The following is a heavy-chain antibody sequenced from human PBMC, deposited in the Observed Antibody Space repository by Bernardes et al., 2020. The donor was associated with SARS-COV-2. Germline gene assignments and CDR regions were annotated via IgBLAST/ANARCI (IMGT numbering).Heavy chain of an antibody. CDR1: GGSISSSSYY. Sequence: SETLSLTCTVSGGSISSSSYYWGWIRQPPGKGLEWIGSIYYSGSTYYNPSLKSRVTISVDTSKNQFSLKLSSVTAADTAVYYCARDGGSYRFPRSKFDYWGQGTLVTVSS. J-gene: IGHJ4*02. V-gene: IGHV4-39*02. CDR2: IYYSGST. D-gene: IGHD1-26*01. CDR3: ARDGGSYRFPRSKFDY.